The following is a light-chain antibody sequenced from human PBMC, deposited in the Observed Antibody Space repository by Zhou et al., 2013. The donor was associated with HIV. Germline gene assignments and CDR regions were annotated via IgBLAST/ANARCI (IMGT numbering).Light chain of an antibody. V-gene: IGKV3-11*01. Sequence: EIVLTQSPATLSLSPGERATLSCRASQSVSSYLAWYQQKPGQAPRLLIYDASNRATGIPARFSGSGSGTDFTLTISSLEPEDFAVYYCQQRSNWPPLTFGRRD. CDR3: QQRSNWPPLT. CDR2: DAS. CDR1: QSVSSY. J-gene: IGKJ4*01.